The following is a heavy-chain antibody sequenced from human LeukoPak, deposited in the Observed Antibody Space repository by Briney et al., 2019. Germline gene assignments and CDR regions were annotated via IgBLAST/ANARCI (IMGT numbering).Heavy chain of an antibody. CDR3: ARPGSGWYSHFDY. Sequence: PGGSLRLSCTASGLSFGDDAMSWVRQAPGKGLEWVANIKQDGSEKYYVDSVKGRFTISRDNAKNSLYLQMNSLRAEDTAVYYCARPGSGWYSHFDYWGQGTLVTVSS. V-gene: IGHV3-7*01. D-gene: IGHD6-19*01. CDR2: IKQDGSEK. J-gene: IGHJ4*02. CDR1: GLSFGDDA.